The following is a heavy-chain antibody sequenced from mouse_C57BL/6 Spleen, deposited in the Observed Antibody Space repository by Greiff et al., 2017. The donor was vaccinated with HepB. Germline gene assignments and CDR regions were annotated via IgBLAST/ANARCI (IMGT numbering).Heavy chain of an antibody. D-gene: IGHD1-1*01. CDR2: IYPGSGST. Sequence: VQLQQPGAELVKPGASVKMSCKASGYTFTSYWLTWVKQRPGQGLEWIGDIYPGSGSTNYNEKFKSKATMTVDTSSSTAYMQLSSLTSEDSAVYSCARDYGSKGYFDYWGQGTTLTVSS. CDR3: ARDYGSKGYFDY. J-gene: IGHJ2*01. V-gene: IGHV1-55*01. CDR1: GYTFTSYW.